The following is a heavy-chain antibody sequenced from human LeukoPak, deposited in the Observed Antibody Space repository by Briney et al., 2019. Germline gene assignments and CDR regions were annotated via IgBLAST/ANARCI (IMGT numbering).Heavy chain of an antibody. V-gene: IGHV5-51*01. CDR3: ARHNKFTRTGYFAF. CDR2: IYPGDSDA. CDR1: GYSFTKYW. Sequence: GESLKISCQGSGYSFTKYWIGWVRQMPGKGLEWMGIIYPGDSDATYSPSFQGQVTISADRSITTAYLQWSSLKASDTAMYYCARHNKFTRTGYFAFGGGDPLVTVS. D-gene: IGHD1-14*01. J-gene: IGHJ4*02.